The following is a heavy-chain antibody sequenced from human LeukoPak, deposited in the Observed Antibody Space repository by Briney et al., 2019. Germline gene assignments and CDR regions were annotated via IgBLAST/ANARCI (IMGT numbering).Heavy chain of an antibody. D-gene: IGHD6-19*01. V-gene: IGHV3-11*01. CDR2: IKSSGDTL. CDR1: GFSVSSNY. CDR3: ARDTVPGQIYFDH. Sequence: GGSLRLSCAASGFSVSSNYMSWVRQAPGKGLEWISSIKSSGDTLPYADSVKGRFTISRDNAKNSLYLQMDRLRVEDTAVYYCARDTVPGQIYFDHWGQGTRVTVSA. J-gene: IGHJ4*02.